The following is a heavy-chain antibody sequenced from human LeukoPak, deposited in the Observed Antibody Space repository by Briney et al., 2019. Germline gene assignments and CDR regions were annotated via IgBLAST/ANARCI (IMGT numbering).Heavy chain of an antibody. V-gene: IGHV5-51*01. CDR3: ARQGAENYYDSSGRTYYYYGMDV. CDR1: GYSFTSYW. CDR2: IYPGDSDT. D-gene: IGHD3-22*01. Sequence: GESLKISCKGSGYSFTSYWIGWVRQMPGKGLEWMGIIYPGDSDTRYSPSFQGQVTISADKSISTAYLQWSSLKASDTAMYYCARQGAENYYDSSGRTYYYYGMDVWGQGTTVTVSS. J-gene: IGHJ6*02.